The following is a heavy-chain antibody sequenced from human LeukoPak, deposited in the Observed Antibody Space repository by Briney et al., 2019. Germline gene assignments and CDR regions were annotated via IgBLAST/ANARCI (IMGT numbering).Heavy chain of an antibody. CDR2: ISWDGGST. V-gene: IGHV3-43*01. Sequence: GGSLRLSCAASGFTFDDYTMHWVRQAPGKGLGWVSLISWDGGSTYYADSVKGRFTISRDNSKNSLYLQMNSLRTEDTALYYCAKDFSRGQGYFDYWGQGTLVTVSS. D-gene: IGHD3-10*01. J-gene: IGHJ4*02. CDR1: GFTFDDYT. CDR3: AKDFSRGQGYFDY.